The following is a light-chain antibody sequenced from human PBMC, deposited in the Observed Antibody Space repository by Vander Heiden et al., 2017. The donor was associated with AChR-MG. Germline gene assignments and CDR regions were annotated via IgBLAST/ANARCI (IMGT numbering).Light chain of an antibody. Sequence: DIVMTQTPLSLPVTPGQPASISCKSSQSLLHSDGKTYFYWYLQKPGQSPRLLIYEAFNRFSGVPDRFSGSGSGTDFTLKISRVEAEDVGIYYCMQSIELPWTFGQGTRVDIK. CDR2: EAF. CDR1: QSLLHSDGKTY. J-gene: IGKJ1*01. CDR3: MQSIELPWT. V-gene: IGKV2D-29*02.